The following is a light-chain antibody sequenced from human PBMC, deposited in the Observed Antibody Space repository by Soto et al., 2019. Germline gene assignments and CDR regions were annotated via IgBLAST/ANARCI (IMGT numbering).Light chain of an antibody. Sequence: DIVMTQSPDSLAVSLGERATINCKSSQSMSHSSNNKNKLAWYQQKPGQPPKLLISWASIRESGVPDRFSGSGSGTDFTLTISSLQAEDVAVYFCHQYYDTAWAFGQGTKVEIK. J-gene: IGKJ1*01. V-gene: IGKV4-1*01. CDR3: HQYYDTAWA. CDR2: WAS. CDR1: QSMSHSSNNKNK.